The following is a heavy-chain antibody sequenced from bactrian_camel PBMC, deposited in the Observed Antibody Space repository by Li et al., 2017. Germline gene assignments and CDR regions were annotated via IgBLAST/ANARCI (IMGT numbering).Heavy chain of an antibody. CDR3: AASFNVPGWPTKY. V-gene: IGHV3-2*01. CDR2: IWSDGKNT. CDR1: EFTFSTYY. D-gene: IGHD5*01. Sequence: HVQLVESGGGLVQPGGSLRLSCAAFEFTFSTYYISWVRQAPGKGLEWVSSIWSDGKNTYYTDSVKGLFTISRDNAKNTLYLQMDSLKPEDTGEYFCAASFNVPGWPTKYWGQGTQVTVS. J-gene: IGHJ4*01.